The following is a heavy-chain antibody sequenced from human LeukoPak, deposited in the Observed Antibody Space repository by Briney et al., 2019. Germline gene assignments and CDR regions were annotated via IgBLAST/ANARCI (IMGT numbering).Heavy chain of an antibody. CDR3: ARPGIAVAGEFFDY. V-gene: IGHV3-21*01. CDR2: IRSSSSYI. J-gene: IGHJ4*02. D-gene: IGHD6-19*01. Sequence: GGSLRLSCAASGFTFSSYSMNWVRQAPGKGLEWVSFIRSSSSYIYYADSVKGRFTISRDNAKNSLYLQMNSLKAEDTAVYYCARPGIAVAGEFFDYWGQGTLVTVSS. CDR1: GFTFSSYS.